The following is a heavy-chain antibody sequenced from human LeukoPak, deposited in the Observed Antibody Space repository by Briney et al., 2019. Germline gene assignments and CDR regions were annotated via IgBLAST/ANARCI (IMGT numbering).Heavy chain of an antibody. V-gene: IGHV3-33*01. CDR1: GFTFTNYG. J-gene: IGHJ4*02. Sequence: GGSLRLSCAASGFTFTNYGMHWVRQAPGKGLEWVAVIWFDGSNKYYADSVKGRFTISRDNSNNTLYLQMNSLRAEDTAVYYCARDRGAAALDYWGQGTLVTVSS. CDR3: ARDRGAAALDY. D-gene: IGHD6-13*01. CDR2: IWFDGSNK.